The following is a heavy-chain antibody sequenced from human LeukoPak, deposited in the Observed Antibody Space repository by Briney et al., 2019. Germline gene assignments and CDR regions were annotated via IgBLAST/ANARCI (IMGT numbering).Heavy chain of an antibody. CDR2: IFPGDSDI. CDR1: GYSFSSYW. Sequence: GESLKISCKGSGYSFSSYWIGWVRQTPGQGLEWMGIIFPGDSDIRYSPSFQGQVTISVDKPISTAYLQWSSLKASDTAMYYCASEPSSGFPWGQGTLVIVSS. CDR3: ASEPSSGFP. D-gene: IGHD3-22*01. V-gene: IGHV5-51*04. J-gene: IGHJ5*02.